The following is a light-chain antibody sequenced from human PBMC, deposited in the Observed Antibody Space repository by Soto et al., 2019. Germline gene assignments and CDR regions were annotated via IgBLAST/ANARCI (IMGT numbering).Light chain of an antibody. J-gene: IGKJ4*01. V-gene: IGKV1-33*01. CDR3: QQYDNLPLT. CDR1: QDISNY. Sequence: DIPMTQSPSSLSASVGDRVTITCQASQDISNYLNWYLQKPGKAPKLLIFDASNLETGVPSRFSGSGSGTHFTFTISSLQPEDIATYYCQQYDNLPLTLGGGTKVEIK. CDR2: DAS.